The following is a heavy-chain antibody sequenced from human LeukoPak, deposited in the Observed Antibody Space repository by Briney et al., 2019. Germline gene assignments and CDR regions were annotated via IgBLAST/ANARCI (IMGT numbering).Heavy chain of an antibody. V-gene: IGHV3-9*03. Sequence: SLRLSCAASGFSFDDYAMQWVRQAPGKGLEWVSGISSNSGSLGYADSVKGRFTISRDNAKNSLYLQMTSPSTETIALYYWAAAPGTSGYMRDTFDYCGQRTPVTVS. J-gene: IGHJ4*02. CDR1: GFSFDDYA. CDR3: AAAPGTSGYMRDTFDY. CDR2: ISSNSGSL. D-gene: IGHD3-22*01.